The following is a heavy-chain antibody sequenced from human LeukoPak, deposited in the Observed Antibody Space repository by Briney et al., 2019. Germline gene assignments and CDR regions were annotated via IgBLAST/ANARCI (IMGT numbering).Heavy chain of an antibody. J-gene: IGHJ4*02. CDR3: ARMDSCGYVNY. D-gene: IGHD5-18*01. CDR2: FYYSGST. V-gene: IGHV4-39*01. Sequence: SETLSLTCTVSGGSISSSSYCWGWIRQPPGKGLECIGSFYYSGSTYYNPSLKSRVTISVHTSKNQFSLKLSSVTAADTAVYYCARMDSCGYVNYWGQGTLVTVSS. CDR1: GGSISSSSYC.